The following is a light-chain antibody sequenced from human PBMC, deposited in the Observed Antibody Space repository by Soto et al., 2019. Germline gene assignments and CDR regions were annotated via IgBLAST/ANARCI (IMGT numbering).Light chain of an antibody. CDR2: GAS. CDR3: QQYNNWPPVT. J-gene: IGKJ4*01. V-gene: IGKV3-15*01. CDR1: QSVSSN. Sequence: EIVMTQSPATLSVSPGESATLSCRASQSVSSNVAWYQQKPGQAPRLLIYGASTRATGIPARFSGSGSGTEFTLTISSLQSEDFAVYYCQQYNNWPPVTFGGGTKVEIK.